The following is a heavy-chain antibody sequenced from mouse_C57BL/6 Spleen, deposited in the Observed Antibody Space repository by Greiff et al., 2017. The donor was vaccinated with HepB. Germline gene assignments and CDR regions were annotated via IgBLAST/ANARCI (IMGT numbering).Heavy chain of an antibody. V-gene: IGHV1-80*01. CDR2: IYPGDGDT. D-gene: IGHD1-1*01. CDR3: ARGDTTVVGDFCV. J-gene: IGHJ1*03. Sequence: QVQLQQSGAELVKPGASVKISCKASGYAFSSYWMNWVKQRPGKGLEWIGQIYPGDGDTNYNGKFKGKATLTADKSSSTAYMQLSSLTSEDSAVYFCARGDTTVVGDFCVWGTGTTVTVSS. CDR1: GYAFSSYW.